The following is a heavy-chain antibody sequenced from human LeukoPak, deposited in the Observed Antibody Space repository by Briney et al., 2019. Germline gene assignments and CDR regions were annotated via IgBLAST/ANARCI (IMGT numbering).Heavy chain of an antibody. J-gene: IGHJ4*02. CDR2: ISSNGDST. CDR3: ARGHHSSGWYANDY. CDR1: GFTFSNYA. D-gene: IGHD6-19*01. V-gene: IGHV3-64*01. Sequence: GGSLRLSCAASGFTFSNYAMHWVRQAPGKGLEYVSAISSNGDSTYYANSVKGRFTISRDNSKNTLYLQMGSLRAEDMAVYYCARGHHSSGWYANDYWGQGTLVTVSS.